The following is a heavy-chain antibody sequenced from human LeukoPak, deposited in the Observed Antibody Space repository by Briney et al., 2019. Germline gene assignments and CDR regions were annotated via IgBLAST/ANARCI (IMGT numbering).Heavy chain of an antibody. CDR1: GYTFTSYG. D-gene: IGHD3-22*01. V-gene: IGHV1-18*01. CDR3: ARDDRRTYYYDSSGYYATYYYYGMDV. J-gene: IGHJ6*02. Sequence: ASVKVSCKASGYTFTSYGISWVRQAPGQGLEWMGWISAYNGNTSYAQKLQGRVTMTTDTSTSTAYMELRSLRSDDTAVYYCARDDRRTYYYDSSGYYATYYYYGMDVWGQGTTVTVSS. CDR2: ISAYNGNT.